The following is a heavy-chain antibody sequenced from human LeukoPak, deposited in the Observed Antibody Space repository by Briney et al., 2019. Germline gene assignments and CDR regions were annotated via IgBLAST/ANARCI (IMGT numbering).Heavy chain of an antibody. CDR2: IVVGSGNT. J-gene: IGHJ4*02. Sequence: SVEVSCKASGFTFTSSAVQWVRQARGRRLEWIGWIVVGSGNTNYAQMFQGRVTITRDMSTSTAYMELSSLRSEDTAVYYCAAPSRIQLDYWGQGTLVTVSS. CDR3: AAPSRIQLDY. V-gene: IGHV1-58*01. CDR1: GFTFTSSA. D-gene: IGHD5-18*01.